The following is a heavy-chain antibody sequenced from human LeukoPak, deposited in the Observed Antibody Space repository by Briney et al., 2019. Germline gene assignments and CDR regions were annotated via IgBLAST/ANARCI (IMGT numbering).Heavy chain of an antibody. CDR1: GFTFSSYA. V-gene: IGHV3-30-3*01. CDR2: ISYDGSNK. Sequence: PGRSLRLSCAASGFTFSSYAMHWVRQAPGKGLEWVAVISYDGSNKYYADSVKGRFTISRDNSKNTLYLQMNSLSAEDTAVYYCARSGARRGYSSSWSHWYFDLWGRGTLVTVSS. CDR3: ARSGARRGYSSSWSHWYFDL. D-gene: IGHD6-13*01. J-gene: IGHJ2*01.